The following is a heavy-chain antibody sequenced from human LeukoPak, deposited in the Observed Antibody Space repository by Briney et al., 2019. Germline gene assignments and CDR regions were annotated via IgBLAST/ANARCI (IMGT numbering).Heavy chain of an antibody. CDR1: GGTFGSYA. Sequence: SVKVSCKASGGTFGSYAISWVRQAPGQGLEWMGGIIPIFGTANYAQKFQGRVTITTDESTSTAYMELSSLISEDTAVYYCAVSPPSIAARLPRYDYWGQGTLVTVSS. V-gene: IGHV1-69*05. CDR3: AVSPPSIAARLPRYDY. CDR2: IIPIFGTA. J-gene: IGHJ4*02. D-gene: IGHD6-6*01.